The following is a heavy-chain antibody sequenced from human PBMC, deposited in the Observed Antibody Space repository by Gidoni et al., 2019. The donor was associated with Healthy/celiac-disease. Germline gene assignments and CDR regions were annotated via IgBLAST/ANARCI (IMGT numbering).Heavy chain of an antibody. CDR2: IYYSGST. CDR1: GGSISSSSYY. D-gene: IGHD6-19*01. V-gene: IGHV4-39*01. CDR3: ARQKPGIAVAGIFQLFSNFDY. J-gene: IGHJ4*02. Sequence: QLQLQESGPGLVKPSETLSLTRTVSGGSISSSSYYWGCIRQPPGQGLEWIGSIYYSGSTYHNPSLKSRVTISVDTSKNQFSLKLSSVTAADTAVYYCARQKPGIAVAGIFQLFSNFDYWGQGTLVTVSS.